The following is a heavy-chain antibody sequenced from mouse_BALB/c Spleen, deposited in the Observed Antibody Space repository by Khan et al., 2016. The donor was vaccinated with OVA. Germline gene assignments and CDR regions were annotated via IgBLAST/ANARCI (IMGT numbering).Heavy chain of an antibody. V-gene: IGHV2-6-1*01. D-gene: IGHD2-10*01. Sequence: QVQLKESGPGLAAPSQSLSITCTISGFSLTNYGVHWVRQPPGKGLEWLVVIWSDGSTTYNSALKSRLTITKDNSQSEVFIRMNSLQNDDTANYFCAGQPYYHYNIMDYWGQGTSVTVSS. CDR2: IWSDGST. CDR1: GFSLTNYG. CDR3: AGQPYYHYNIMDY. J-gene: IGHJ4*01.